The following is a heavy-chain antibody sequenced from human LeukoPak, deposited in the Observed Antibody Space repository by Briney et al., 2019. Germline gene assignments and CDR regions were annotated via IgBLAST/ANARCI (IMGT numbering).Heavy chain of an antibody. V-gene: IGHV4-59*08. D-gene: IGHD6-19*01. CDR1: GGSISSYY. Sequence: PSETLSLTCTVSGGSISSYYWSWIRQPPGKGLEWIGYIYYSGSTNYNPSLKSRVTISVDTSKNQFSPKLSSVTAADTAVYYCARQVAGDDYWGQGTLVTVSS. CDR2: IYYSGST. CDR3: ARQVAGDDY. J-gene: IGHJ4*02.